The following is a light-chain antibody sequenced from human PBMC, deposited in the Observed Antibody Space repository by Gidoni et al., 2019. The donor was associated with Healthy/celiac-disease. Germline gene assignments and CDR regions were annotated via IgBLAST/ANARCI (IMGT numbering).Light chain of an antibody. J-gene: IGKJ4*01. CDR3: QQRSNWPPLT. Sequence: EIVLTQSPATLSLSPGERATLSCRASQSVSSYLAWSQQKPGQAPRRLIYDASNRATGIPARFSGSGSGTDFTLTISSLEPEDFAVYYCQQRSNWPPLTFGGGTKVEIK. V-gene: IGKV3-11*01. CDR2: DAS. CDR1: QSVSSY.